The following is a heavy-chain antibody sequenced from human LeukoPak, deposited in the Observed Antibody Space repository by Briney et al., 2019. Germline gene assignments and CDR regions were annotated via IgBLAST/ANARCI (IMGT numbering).Heavy chain of an antibody. CDR3: ARGYSSSSNYFDY. Sequence: SETLSLTCTVSGGSISSYYWSWIRQPPGKGLEWIGYIYYSGSTNYNPSLKSRVTISVDTSKNQFSLKLSSVTAADTAVYYCARGYSSSSNYFDYWGQGTLVTVS. J-gene: IGHJ4*02. D-gene: IGHD6-6*01. CDR2: IYYSGST. V-gene: IGHV4-59*01. CDR1: GGSISSYY.